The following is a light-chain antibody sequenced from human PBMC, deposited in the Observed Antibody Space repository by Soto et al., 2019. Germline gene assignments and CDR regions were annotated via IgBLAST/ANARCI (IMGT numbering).Light chain of an antibody. J-gene: IGKJ1*01. CDR3: QQYYTTPQGT. CDR1: QSVLYSSTNRNY. V-gene: IGKV4-1*01. Sequence: DIVMTQSPDSLAVSLGERATINCKSSQSVLYSSTNRNYLAWYQQKPGQPPKLLIYWASTRESGVADRFSGSGSGTDFTLTISSLEAEDVAVYYCQQYYTTPQGTFGQETKVEIK. CDR2: WAS.